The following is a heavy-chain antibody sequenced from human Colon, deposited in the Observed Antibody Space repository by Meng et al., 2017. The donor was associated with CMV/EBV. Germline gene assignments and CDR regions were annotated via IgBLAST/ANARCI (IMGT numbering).Heavy chain of an antibody. J-gene: IGHJ3*01. D-gene: IGHD1-26*01. Sequence: GGSLRLSCAASGFTVVSNYMNWVRQAPGKGLEWVALIYNDDQTYYADSVRGRFAISRDRFKNTLFLQMNNLKSEDTALYYRARGGSYSLGDEAFDFWGQGTMVTVSS. CDR1: GFTVVSNY. V-gene: IGHV3-66*02. CDR2: IYNDDQT. CDR3: ARGGSYSLGDEAFDF.